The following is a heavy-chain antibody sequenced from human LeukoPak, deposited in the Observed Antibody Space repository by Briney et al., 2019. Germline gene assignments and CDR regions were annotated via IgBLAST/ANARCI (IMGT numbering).Heavy chain of an antibody. CDR3: ARSHYYGSGSYAFDI. Sequence: GGSLRLSCAASGFTFSSYWMHWVRQAPGKGLVWVSRINSDGSDTTYADSVKGRFTISRDNAKSTLYLQMNSLRPEDTAVYFCARSHYYGSGSYAFDIWGQGTMVTVSS. D-gene: IGHD3-10*01. V-gene: IGHV3-74*01. J-gene: IGHJ3*02. CDR1: GFTFSSYW. CDR2: INSDGSDT.